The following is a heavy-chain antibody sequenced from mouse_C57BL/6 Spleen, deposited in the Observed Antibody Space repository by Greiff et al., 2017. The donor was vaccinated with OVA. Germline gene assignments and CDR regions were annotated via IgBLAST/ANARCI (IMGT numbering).Heavy chain of an antibody. CDR3: ARWDYDEGAWFAY. J-gene: IGHJ3*01. V-gene: IGHV1-82*01. D-gene: IGHD2-4*01. Sequence: VQLQQSGPELVKPGASVKISCKASGYAFSSSWMNWVKQRPGKGLEWIGRIYPGDGDTNYNGKFKGKATLTADKSSSTAYMQLSSLTPEDSAVYFCARWDYDEGAWFAYWGQGTLVTVSA. CDR2: IYPGDGDT. CDR1: GYAFSSSW.